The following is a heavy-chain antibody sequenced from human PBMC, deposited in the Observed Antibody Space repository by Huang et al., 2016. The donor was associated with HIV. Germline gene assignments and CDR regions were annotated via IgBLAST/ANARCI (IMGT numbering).Heavy chain of an antibody. V-gene: IGHV4-59*01. D-gene: IGHD3-10*01. CDR2: IYYRGTT. CDR3: ARVPSYGTHHMDV. J-gene: IGHJ6*02. Sequence: QVQLQESGPGLVKPSETLSLTCSVSGASITDYFWIWIRQPPGKGLEWRGYIYYRGTTKYNPSLKSRVTISLDTSKTQFSLNLTSVTAADTAVYYCARVPSYGTHHMDVWGLGTTVTVSS. CDR1: GASITDYF.